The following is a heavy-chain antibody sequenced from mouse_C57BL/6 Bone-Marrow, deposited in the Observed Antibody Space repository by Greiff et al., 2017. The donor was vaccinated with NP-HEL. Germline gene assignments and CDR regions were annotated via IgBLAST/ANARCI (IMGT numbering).Heavy chain of an antibody. D-gene: IGHD1-1*01. Sequence: QVQLKQSGAELVRPGASVTLSCKASGYTFTDYEMHWVKQTPVHGLEWIGAIDPETGGSAYNQKFKGKAILTADKSSSTAYMELRSLTSEDSAVYYCTRRGIYGSSYTLFAYWGQGTLVTVSA. CDR3: TRRGIYGSSYTLFAY. CDR1: GYTFTDYE. J-gene: IGHJ3*01. CDR2: IDPETGGS. V-gene: IGHV1-15*01.